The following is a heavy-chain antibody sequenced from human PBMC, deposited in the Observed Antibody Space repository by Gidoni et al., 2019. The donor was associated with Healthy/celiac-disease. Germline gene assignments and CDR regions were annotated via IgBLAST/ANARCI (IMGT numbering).Heavy chain of an antibody. CDR3: ARVQYASSSVGRWYYYYGMDV. CDR1: GFSLSPSELC. J-gene: IGHJ6*02. Sequence: QVTLRESGPALVKPTQTLTLTCTFSGFSLSPSELCVSWIRQPPGKALEWLARIDWDDDNYYSTPLKTRLTISKDTSKNQVVLTMTNMDPVDTATYYCARVQYASSSVGRWYYYYGMDVWGQGTTVTVSS. CDR2: IDWDDDN. D-gene: IGHD6-6*01. V-gene: IGHV2-70*15.